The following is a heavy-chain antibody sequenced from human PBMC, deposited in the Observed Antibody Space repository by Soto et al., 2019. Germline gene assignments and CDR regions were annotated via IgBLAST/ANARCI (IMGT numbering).Heavy chain of an antibody. V-gene: IGHV4-59*01. Sequence: PSETLSLTCTVSGGSISSYYWSWIWQPPGKGLEWIGYIYYSGSTNYNPSLKSRVTISVDTSKNQFSLKLRSVTAAATAVSYCARDGPYCSSPSCYSYSSSSGSNDWGQGTLVTASS. J-gene: IGHJ4*02. CDR1: GGSISSYY. D-gene: IGHD2-2*01. CDR3: ARDGPYCSSPSCYSYSSSSGSND. CDR2: IYYSGST.